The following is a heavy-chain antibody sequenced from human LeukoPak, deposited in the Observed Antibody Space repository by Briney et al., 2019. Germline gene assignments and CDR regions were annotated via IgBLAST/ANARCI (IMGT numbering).Heavy chain of an antibody. CDR1: GGSITGYY. D-gene: IGHD4-11*01. CDR2: VHFSGTT. J-gene: IGHJ4*02. Sequence: SVTLSLTCTVSGGSITGYYWSWIRQPPGRGLEWIGYVHFSGTTSFNPSLKSRVTISVDTSKNQFSLRLSSVTAADTAVYYCARGHYKEYFDYWGQGTLVTVSS. CDR3: ARGHYKEYFDY. V-gene: IGHV4-59*01.